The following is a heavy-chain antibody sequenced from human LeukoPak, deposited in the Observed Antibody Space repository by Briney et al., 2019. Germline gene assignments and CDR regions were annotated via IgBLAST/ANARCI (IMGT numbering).Heavy chain of an antibody. CDR2: IYSGSST. J-gene: IGHJ4*02. CDR3: AREGDSSSWYAFDY. D-gene: IGHD6-13*01. CDR1: GFTVSSNY. V-gene: IGHV3-53*01. Sequence: GGSLRLSCAASGFTVSSNYMSWVRQAPGKGLEWVSVIYSGSSTFYADSVKGRFTISRDNFKNTLYLQMNSLRAEDTAVYYCAREGDSSSWYAFDYWGQGTLVTVSS.